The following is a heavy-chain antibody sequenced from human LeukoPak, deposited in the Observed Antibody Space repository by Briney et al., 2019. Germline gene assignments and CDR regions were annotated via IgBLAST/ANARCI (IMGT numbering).Heavy chain of an antibody. D-gene: IGHD2-15*01. V-gene: IGHV4-34*01. J-gene: IGHJ6*02. CDR1: GGSFSGYY. CDR3: ARLGWYCSGGSCSYRYYGMDV. Sequence: PSETLSLACAVYGGSFSGYYWSWIRQPPGKGLEWIGEINHSGSTNYNPSLKSRVTISVDTSKNQFSLKLSSVTAADTAVYYCARLGWYCSGGSCSYRYYGMDVWGQGTTVTVSS. CDR2: INHSGST.